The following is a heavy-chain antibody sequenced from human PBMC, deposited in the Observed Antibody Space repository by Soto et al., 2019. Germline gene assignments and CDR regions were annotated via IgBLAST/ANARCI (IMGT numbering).Heavy chain of an antibody. CDR1: GGSISSYY. D-gene: IGHD6-13*01. CDR2: IYYSGST. Sequence: PSETLSLTCTVSGGSISSYYWSWIRQPPGKGLEWIGYIYYSGSTNYNPSLKSRVTISVDTSKNQFSLKLSSVTAADTAVYYCARGGIAAAGTGLYYYYYGMDVRGQGTTVTVSS. J-gene: IGHJ6*02. CDR3: ARGGIAAAGTGLYYYYYGMDV. V-gene: IGHV4-59*01.